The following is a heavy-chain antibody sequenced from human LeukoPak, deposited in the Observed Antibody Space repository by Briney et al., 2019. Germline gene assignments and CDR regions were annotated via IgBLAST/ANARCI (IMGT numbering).Heavy chain of an antibody. V-gene: IGHV3-21*01. D-gene: IGHD3-10*01. CDR3: ARPPGGSGSIFDAFDI. CDR2: ISSSSYI. CDR1: GFTFSSYS. J-gene: IGHJ3*02. Sequence: GGSLRLSCAASGFTFSSYSMNWVRQAPGKGLEWVSSISSSSYIYYADSVKGRFTISKDNAKNSLYLQMNSLRAEDTAVYYCARPPGGSGSIFDAFDIWGQGTMVTVSS.